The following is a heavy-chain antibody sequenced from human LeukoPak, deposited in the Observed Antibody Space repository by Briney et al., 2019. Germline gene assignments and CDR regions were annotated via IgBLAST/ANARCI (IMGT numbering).Heavy chain of an antibody. CDR2: IYTSGST. CDR3: ASGPDFWSGYSYYYYMDV. J-gene: IGHJ6*03. D-gene: IGHD3-3*01. CDR1: GGSISSYY. Sequence: SETLSLTCTVSGGSISSYYWSWIRQPAGKGLEWIGRIYTSGSTSYNPSLKSRVTMSLETSKNQFSLKMSSVTAADTAVYYCASGPDFWSGYSYYYYMDVWGKGTTVTVSS. V-gene: IGHV4-4*07.